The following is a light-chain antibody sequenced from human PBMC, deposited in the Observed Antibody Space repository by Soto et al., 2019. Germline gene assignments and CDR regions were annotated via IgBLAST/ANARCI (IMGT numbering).Light chain of an antibody. J-gene: IGLJ2*01. CDR1: SSNTGAGYD. CDR3: QSYDSSLSGFVV. CDR2: GNS. Sequence: QAVVTQPPSVSGAPGQRVTISCTGSSSNTGAGYDVHWYQQLPGTAPKLLIYGNSNRPSGVPDRFSGSKSGTSASLAITGLQAEDEADYSCQSYDSSLSGFVVFGGGTKLTVL. V-gene: IGLV1-40*01.